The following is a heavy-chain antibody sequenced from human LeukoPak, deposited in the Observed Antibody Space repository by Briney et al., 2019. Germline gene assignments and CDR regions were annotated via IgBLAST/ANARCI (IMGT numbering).Heavy chain of an antibody. V-gene: IGHV3-21*01. CDR1: GFTFSSYS. D-gene: IGHD4-17*01. J-gene: IGHJ4*02. Sequence: GGSLRLSCAASGFTFSSYSMNWVRQAPGKGLEWVSSISSSSSYIYYADSVKGRFTISRDNAKNSLYLQMNSLRAEDTAVFYCARVHYGDYAGYWGQGTLVTVSS. CDR3: ARVHYGDYAGY. CDR2: ISSSSSYI.